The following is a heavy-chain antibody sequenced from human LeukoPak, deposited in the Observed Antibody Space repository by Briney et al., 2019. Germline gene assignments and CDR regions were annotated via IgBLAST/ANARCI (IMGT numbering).Heavy chain of an antibody. J-gene: IGHJ4*02. CDR2: IYDSRST. V-gene: IGHV4-31*03. CDR1: GGSISSGGYY. D-gene: IGHD4-23*01. CDR3: ARDQGGNPIDY. Sequence: SETLSLTCTVSGGSISSGGYYWSWLRQHPGKGLEWIGYIYDSRSTYYNPSLKSRVTISVDTSKNQVSLKMSSVTAADTAVYYCARDQGGNPIDYWGQGTLVTVSS.